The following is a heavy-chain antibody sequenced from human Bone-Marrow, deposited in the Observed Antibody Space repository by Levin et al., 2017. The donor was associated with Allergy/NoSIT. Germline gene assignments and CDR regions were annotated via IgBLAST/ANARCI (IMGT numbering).Heavy chain of an antibody. CDR1: GFTFSIYA. V-gene: IGHV3-23*01. Sequence: PGGSLRLSCAASGFTFSIYAMSWVRQAPGKGLEWVSGISGSADVTYYADSVKGQFTISRDNSKNTLFLQMNNLRVDDTAVYYCTKGGGPYSSGWPYDHWGQGTLVTVSS. J-gene: IGHJ4*02. CDR3: TKGGGPYSSGWPYDH. D-gene: IGHD6-19*01. CDR2: ISGSADVT.